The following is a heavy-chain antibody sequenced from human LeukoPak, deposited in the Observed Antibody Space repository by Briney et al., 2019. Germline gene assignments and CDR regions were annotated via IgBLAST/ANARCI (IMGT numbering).Heavy chain of an antibody. J-gene: IGHJ4*02. CDR1: GFTFSSYA. D-gene: IGHD5-12*01. Sequence: PGRSLRLSCAASGFTFSSYAMHWVRQAPGKGLEWVAVISYDGSNKYYADSVKGRFTISRDNSKNTLYLQMNSLRAEDTAVYYCARDSGYDLSDYWGQGTLVTVSS. CDR2: ISYDGSNK. CDR3: ARDSGYDLSDY. V-gene: IGHV3-30-3*01.